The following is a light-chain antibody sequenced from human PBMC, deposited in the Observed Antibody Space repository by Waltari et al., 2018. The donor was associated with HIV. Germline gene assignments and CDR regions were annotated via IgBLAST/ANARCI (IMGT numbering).Light chain of an antibody. CDR3: QKYNSVPLT. Sequence: IQMTQSPSSLSASVRDRVTITCRASQGIKNYLAWYQQKPGKVPKLLIYAASTLQSGVPSRFSGSGSGTDFNLTISSLQPEDVATYYCQKYNSVPLTFGGGTKVEIK. V-gene: IGKV1-27*01. CDR2: AAS. J-gene: IGKJ4*01. CDR1: QGIKNY.